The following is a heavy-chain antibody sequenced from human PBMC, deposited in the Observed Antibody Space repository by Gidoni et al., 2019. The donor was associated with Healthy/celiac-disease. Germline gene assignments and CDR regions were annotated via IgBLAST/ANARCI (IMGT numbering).Heavy chain of an antibody. CDR3: ARGRGVVPPRPTLNYYYYYMDV. V-gene: IGHV1-69*06. CDR1: GGTFSSYA. J-gene: IGHJ6*03. CDR2: IIPIFGTA. Sequence: QVQLVQSGAEVKKPGSSVKVSCKASGGTFSSYAISWVRQAPGQGLEWMGWIIPIFGTANYAQKFQGRVTITADKSTSTAYMELSSLRSEDTAVYYCARGRGVVPPRPTLNYYYYYMDVWGKGTTVTVSS. D-gene: IGHD2-2*01.